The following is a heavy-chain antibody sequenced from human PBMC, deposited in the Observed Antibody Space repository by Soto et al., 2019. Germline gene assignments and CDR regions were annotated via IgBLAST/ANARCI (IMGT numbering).Heavy chain of an antibody. CDR2: IKEDGSEK. J-gene: IGHJ4*02. D-gene: IGHD3-22*01. CDR1: GFTFSTYW. CDR3: ARGVRYYYDSSGQKGAFDY. V-gene: IGHV3-7*01. Sequence: ASVKVSCAASGFTFSTYWMSWVRQAPGKGLEWVANIKEDGSEKYYVDSVKGRFTISRDNAKNSLYLQMNSLRAEDTAVYYCARGVRYYYDSSGQKGAFDYWGQGTLVTVSS.